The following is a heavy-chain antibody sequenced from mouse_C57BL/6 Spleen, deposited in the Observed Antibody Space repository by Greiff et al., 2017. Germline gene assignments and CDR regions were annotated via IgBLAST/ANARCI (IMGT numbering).Heavy chain of an antibody. J-gene: IGHJ4*01. CDR1: GYTFTSYW. D-gene: IGHD1-1*01. CDR3: AQTGSSYAMGY. CDR2: IHPNSGST. V-gene: IGHV1-64*01. Sequence: QVQLQQPGAELVKPGASVKLSCKASGYTFTSYWMHWVKQRPGQGLEWIGMIHPNSGSTNYNEKFTSKATLTVDKSSSTAYMQLSSLASEDSAVYYCAQTGSSYAMGYWGQGTSVTVSS.